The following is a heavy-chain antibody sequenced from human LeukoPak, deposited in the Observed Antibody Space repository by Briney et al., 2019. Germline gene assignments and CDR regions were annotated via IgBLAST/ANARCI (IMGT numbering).Heavy chain of an antibody. CDR2: IYSGGST. CDR3: AKGYTSSWFHFDY. D-gene: IGHD2-2*01. J-gene: IGHJ4*02. CDR1: GFTVSSNY. V-gene: IGHV3-53*01. Sequence: GGSLRLSCAASGFTVSSNYMSWVRQAPGKGLEWVSVIYSGGSTYYADSVKGRFTISRDNSKNTLYVQMNSLRVEDTAVYYCAKGYTSSWFHFDYWGQGTLVTVSS.